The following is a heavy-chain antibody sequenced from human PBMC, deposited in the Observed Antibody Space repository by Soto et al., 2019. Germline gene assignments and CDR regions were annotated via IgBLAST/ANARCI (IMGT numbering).Heavy chain of an antibody. Sequence: ASVKVSCKASGYTFTSFGVNWVRQAPGKGLEWMGWVNAYNGNTNYAQKFQGRVTMTADTSTSTAYMEVRSLRSDDTAVYYCAKGAAGIEAHVIWGQGTLVTVSS. V-gene: IGHV1-18*01. D-gene: IGHD6-13*01. J-gene: IGHJ4*02. CDR1: GYTFTSFG. CDR2: VNAYNGNT. CDR3: AKGAAGIEAHVI.